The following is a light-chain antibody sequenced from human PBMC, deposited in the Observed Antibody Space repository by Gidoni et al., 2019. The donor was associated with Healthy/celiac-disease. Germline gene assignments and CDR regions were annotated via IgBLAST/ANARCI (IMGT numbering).Light chain of an antibody. CDR3: QQSYSTPQWT. V-gene: IGKV1-39*01. Sequence: DIQLSQSPSSLSASVGDRVTITCRASQSISSSLNWHQQKTGKAPKLLIYAASSLQSGVQSRFSGSGSGTDFTLTISSLQPEDCATYYCQQSYSTPQWTFGQETKVEIK. J-gene: IGKJ1*01. CDR2: AAS. CDR1: QSISSS.